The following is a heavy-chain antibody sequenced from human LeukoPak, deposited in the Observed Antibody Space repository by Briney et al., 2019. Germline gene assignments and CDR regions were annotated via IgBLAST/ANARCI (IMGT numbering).Heavy chain of an antibody. CDR1: GFTFSSYS. CDR3: VREIIRLGQDDYFDY. J-gene: IGHJ4*02. CDR2: ITTSSSYI. V-gene: IGHV3-21*01. D-gene: IGHD3-3*02. Sequence: GGSLRLSCAASGFTFSSYSLTWVRQAPGKGLEWVSSITTSSSYIYYADSVKGRFTISRDNAKNSLSLQMNSLRAEDTAVYYCVREIIRLGQDDYFDYWGRGTLVTVSS.